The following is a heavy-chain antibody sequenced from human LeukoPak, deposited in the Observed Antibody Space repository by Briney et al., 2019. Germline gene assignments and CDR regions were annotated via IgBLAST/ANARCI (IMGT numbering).Heavy chain of an antibody. CDR2: IIPIFGTA. J-gene: IGHJ4*02. CDR1: GGTFISYA. Sequence: GASVKVSCKASGGTFISYAISWVRQAPGQGLEWMGGIIPIFGTANYAQKFQGRVTITADESTSTAYMELSSLRSEDTAVYYCARLRGTVKPHLDYWGQGNLVTVSS. V-gene: IGHV1-69*13. CDR3: ARLRGTVKPHLDY. D-gene: IGHD4-11*01.